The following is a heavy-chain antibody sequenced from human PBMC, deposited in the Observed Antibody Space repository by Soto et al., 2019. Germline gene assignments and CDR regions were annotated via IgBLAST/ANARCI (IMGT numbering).Heavy chain of an antibody. CDR2: IIPIFGTA. CDR3: ASTPYYYDSSGYFVDY. D-gene: IGHD3-22*01. J-gene: IGHJ4*02. V-gene: IGHV1-69*01. CDR1: GGTFSSYA. Sequence: QVPLVQSGAEVKKPGSSVKVSCKASGGTFSSYAISWVRQAPGQGLEWMGGIIPIFGTANYAQKFQGRVTITADESTSTAYMELSSLRSEDTAVYYCASTPYYYDSSGYFVDYWGQGTLVTVSS.